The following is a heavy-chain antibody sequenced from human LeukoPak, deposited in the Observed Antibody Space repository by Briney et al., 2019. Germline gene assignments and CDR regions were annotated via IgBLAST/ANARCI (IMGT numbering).Heavy chain of an antibody. Sequence: SETLSLTCTVSGGSITYYYWSWIRQPPGKGLEWIGYIYYSGSTNYNPSLKSRVTISVDTSKNQFSLKLSSVTAVDTAVYYCARHGYYDSSGFSRGNAFDIWGQGTMVTVSS. CDR3: ARHGYYDSSGFSRGNAFDI. D-gene: IGHD3-22*01. CDR1: GGSITYYY. V-gene: IGHV4-59*08. J-gene: IGHJ3*02. CDR2: IYYSGST.